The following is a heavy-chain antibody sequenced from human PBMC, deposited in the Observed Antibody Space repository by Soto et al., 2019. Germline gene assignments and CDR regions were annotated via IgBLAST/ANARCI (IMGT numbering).Heavy chain of an antibody. D-gene: IGHD2-15*01. Sequence: QVQLVQSGAEVKKPGASVKVSCKASGYTFTSYGISWVRQAPGQGLEWMGWISAYNGNTNYAQKLQGRVTMTTDTSTSTAYMELRSLRSDDTAVYYCARDLRRCSGGSCFYPGTDAFDIWGQGTMVTVSS. V-gene: IGHV1-18*01. J-gene: IGHJ3*02. CDR1: GYTFTSYG. CDR2: ISAYNGNT. CDR3: ARDLRRCSGGSCFYPGTDAFDI.